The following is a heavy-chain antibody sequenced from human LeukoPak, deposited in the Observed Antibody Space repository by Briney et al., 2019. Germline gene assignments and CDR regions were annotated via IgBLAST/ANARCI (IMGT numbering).Heavy chain of an antibody. Sequence: SETLSLTCTVSGGSISSSSYYWGWIRQPPGKGLEWIGSNYYSGSTYYNPSLKSRVTISVDTSKNQFSLKLSSVTAADTAVYYCARGRRYCSSTSCPRSHNYYYYYMDVWGKGTTVTVSS. J-gene: IGHJ6*03. CDR1: GGSISSSSYY. CDR2: NYYSGST. V-gene: IGHV4-39*01. CDR3: ARGRRYCSSTSCPRSHNYYYYYMDV. D-gene: IGHD2-2*01.